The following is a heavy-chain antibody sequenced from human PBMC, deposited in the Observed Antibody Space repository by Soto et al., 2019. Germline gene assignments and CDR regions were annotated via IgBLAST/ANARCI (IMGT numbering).Heavy chain of an antibody. Sequence: EVQLLESGGGLVQPGGSLRLSCAASGFTFSYYAMSWVRQAPGKGLEWVSVISGSGGSTYYADSVKGRFTISRDNSKNTLYLQMNSLRAEDTAVYYCAKDRGRSVVATEDYAFDLWGQGTMVTVSS. D-gene: IGHD5-12*01. V-gene: IGHV3-23*01. CDR1: GFTFSYYA. CDR2: ISGSGGST. CDR3: AKDRGRSVVATEDYAFDL. J-gene: IGHJ3*01.